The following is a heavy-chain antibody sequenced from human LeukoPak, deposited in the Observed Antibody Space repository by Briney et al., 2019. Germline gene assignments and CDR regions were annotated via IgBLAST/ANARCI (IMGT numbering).Heavy chain of an antibody. CDR3: TSSARFGRYFDY. Sequence: GGSLRLSCAASGFTFSSHGMNWVRQAPGKGLEWVSSIDNTGSYKYYVDSVKGRFTLSRDNAKNSVYLQVNSLRAEDTAVYYCTSSARFGRYFDYWGQGILVTV. CDR1: GFTFSSHG. V-gene: IGHV3-21*03. J-gene: IGHJ4*02. CDR2: IDNTGSYK. D-gene: IGHD6-6*01.